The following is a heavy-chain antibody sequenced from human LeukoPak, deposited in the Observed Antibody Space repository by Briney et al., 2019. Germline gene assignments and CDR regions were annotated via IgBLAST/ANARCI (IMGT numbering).Heavy chain of an antibody. D-gene: IGHD3-10*01. Sequence: PGGSLRLSCAASGFTFSTYDIHWVRQAPGKGLEWVALIRYDGSKKYYADTVRGRFTISRDNSKNTLYLQMNSLRAEDTAVYYCARSLRVRGVPDYMDVWGRGTTVTISS. V-gene: IGHV3-30*02. CDR2: IRYDGSKK. J-gene: IGHJ6*03. CDR1: GFTFSTYD. CDR3: ARSLRVRGVPDYMDV.